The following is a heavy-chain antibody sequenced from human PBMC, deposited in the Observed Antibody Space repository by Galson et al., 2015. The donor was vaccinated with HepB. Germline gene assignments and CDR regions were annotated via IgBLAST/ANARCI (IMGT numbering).Heavy chain of an antibody. D-gene: IGHD1-1*01. V-gene: IGHV3-11*01. Sequence: SLRLSCAASGFTFSDYYMSWIRQAPGKGLEWVSYISSSGTTKYYADSVKGRFTISRDNAKNSLSLQMNSLRAEDTAVYYCVRENWNDGDYYYSMDVWGQGTTVTVSS. CDR1: GFTFSDYY. CDR2: ISSSGTTK. CDR3: VRENWNDGDYYYSMDV. J-gene: IGHJ6*02.